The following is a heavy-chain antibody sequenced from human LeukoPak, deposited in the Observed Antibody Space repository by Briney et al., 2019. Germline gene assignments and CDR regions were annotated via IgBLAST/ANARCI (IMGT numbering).Heavy chain of an antibody. J-gene: IGHJ4*02. Sequence: GGSLRLSRAASGFTFSDYYMSWIRQAPGKGLEWVSYISSSGSTIYYADSVKGRFTISRDNAKNSLYLQMNSLRAEDTAVYYCARDSSGYFEVYFDYWGQGTLVTVSS. CDR1: GFTFSDYY. CDR3: ARDSSGYFEVYFDY. V-gene: IGHV3-11*01. CDR2: ISSSGSTI. D-gene: IGHD3-22*01.